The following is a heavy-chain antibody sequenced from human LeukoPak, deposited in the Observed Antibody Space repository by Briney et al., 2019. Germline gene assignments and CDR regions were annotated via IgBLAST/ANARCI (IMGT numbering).Heavy chain of an antibody. CDR1: GFTFSNFV. CDR3: AKDRGYSYGISEY. CDR2: ISGSGGST. J-gene: IGHJ4*02. V-gene: IGHV3-23*01. D-gene: IGHD5-18*01. Sequence: GGSLRLSCAASGFTFSNFVMSWVRQAPGKGLEWVSAISGSGGSTYYADSVKGRFTISRDNSKNTLYLQMNSLRAEDTAVYYCAKDRGYSYGISEYWGQGTLVTVSS.